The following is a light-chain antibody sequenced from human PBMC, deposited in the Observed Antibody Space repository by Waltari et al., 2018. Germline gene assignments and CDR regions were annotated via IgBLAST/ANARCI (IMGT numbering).Light chain of an antibody. CDR3: MLVLQTPRNT. V-gene: IGKV2-28*01. CDR2: LGS. J-gene: IGKJ5*01. CDR1: PSLLRSNGYNY. Sequence: DIVVTQSPLSLPVTPGEPASISCRSSPSLLRSNGYNYLDWYVQKPGQSPQLLIYLGSNRASRVPERFSGSGSGTDFTRKISRVAAEDVGVYYCMLVLQTPRNTFGQGTRLEIK.